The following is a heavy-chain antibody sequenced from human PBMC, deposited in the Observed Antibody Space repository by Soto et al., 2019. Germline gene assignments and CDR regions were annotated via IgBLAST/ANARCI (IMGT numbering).Heavy chain of an antibody. Sequence: QVQLVQSGAEVKKPGASVKVSCEASGYTFTTHGISWVRQAPGQGLEWMGWVSGDNGRTNYAQSLQGRVTMTTDTSTNTAYMELRSLRSDDTAVYYCARDLGYCRSGTCYREWFDPWGQGTLVTVSS. D-gene: IGHD2-15*01. CDR2: VSGDNGRT. CDR1: GYTFTTHG. V-gene: IGHV1-18*01. J-gene: IGHJ5*02. CDR3: ARDLGYCRSGTCYREWFDP.